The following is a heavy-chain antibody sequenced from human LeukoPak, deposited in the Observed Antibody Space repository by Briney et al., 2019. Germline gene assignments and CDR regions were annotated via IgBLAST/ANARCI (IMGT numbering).Heavy chain of an antibody. V-gene: IGHV3-11*01. CDR1: GFTFSDYY. CDR2: ISSSGSTI. D-gene: IGHD1-26*01. J-gene: IGHJ6*03. Sequence: PGGSLRLSCAAAGFTFSDYYMSWIRQAPGKGLEWVSYISSSGSTIYYADSVKGRLTISRDNAKNSLYLQMNSLRAEDTAVYYCARDQGGSYYYYYYMDVWGKGTTVTVPS. CDR3: ARDQGGSYYYYYYMDV.